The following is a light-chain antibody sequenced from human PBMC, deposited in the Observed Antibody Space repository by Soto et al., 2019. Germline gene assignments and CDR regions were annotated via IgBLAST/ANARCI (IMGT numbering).Light chain of an antibody. CDR1: QSVSSN. Sequence: TQSPSSLSVSLGDRATLSCRASQSVSSNLAWYQQKPGQAPRLLINGASTRATGIPARFSGSGSGTEFSLTISSLQSEDFAVYYCQQYNNWPPTFGQGTKVDIK. V-gene: IGKV3-15*01. CDR2: GAS. CDR3: QQYNNWPPT. J-gene: IGKJ1*01.